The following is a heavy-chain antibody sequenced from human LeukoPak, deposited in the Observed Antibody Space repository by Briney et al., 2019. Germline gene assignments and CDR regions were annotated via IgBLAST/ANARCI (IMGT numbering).Heavy chain of an antibody. CDR2: INPNSGGT. CDR3: TRDVRPRGGIDS. CDR1: GYTFTVYY. D-gene: IGHD3-10*01. V-gene: IGHV1-2*02. J-gene: IGHJ4*02. Sequence: ASVKVSCKASGYTFTVYYMHWVRQAPGQGLEWMGWINPNSGGTNYAQKFQGRVTMTRDTPISTAYMELSRLRSDDTALYYCTRDVRPRGGIDSWGQGTLVTVSS.